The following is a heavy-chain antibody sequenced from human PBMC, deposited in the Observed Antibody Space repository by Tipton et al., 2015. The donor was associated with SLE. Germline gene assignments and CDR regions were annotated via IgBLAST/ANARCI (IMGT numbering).Heavy chain of an antibody. V-gene: IGHV4-38-2*01. CDR2: IYHSGRT. Sequence: TLSLTCAVSGYSISSGYYWGWIRQPPGKGLEWIGSIYHSGRTYYNPSLKSRVTISVDTSKNQFSLKLSSVTAADTAVYYCAGGTGITYFDYWGQGTLVTVSS. D-gene: IGHD3-16*01. J-gene: IGHJ4*02. CDR3: AGGTGITYFDY. CDR1: GYSISSGYY.